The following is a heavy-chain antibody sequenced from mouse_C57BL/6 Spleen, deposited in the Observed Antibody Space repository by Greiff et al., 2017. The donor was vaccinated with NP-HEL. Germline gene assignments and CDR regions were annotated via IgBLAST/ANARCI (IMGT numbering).Heavy chain of an antibody. CDR1: GFTFSSYA. V-gene: IGHV5-4*01. D-gene: IGHD2-2*01. Sequence: EVMLVESGGGLVKPGGSLKLSCAASGFTFSSYAMSWVRQTPEKRLEWVATISDGGSYTYYPDNVKGRFTISRDNAKNNLYLQMSHLKSEDTAMYYCAREYGYDGDWYFDVWGTGTTVTVSS. CDR3: AREYGYDGDWYFDV. J-gene: IGHJ1*03. CDR2: ISDGGSYT.